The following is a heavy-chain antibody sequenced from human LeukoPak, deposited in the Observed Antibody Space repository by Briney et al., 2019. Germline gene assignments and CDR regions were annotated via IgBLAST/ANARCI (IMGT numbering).Heavy chain of an antibody. J-gene: IGHJ4*02. CDR2: IIPIIGTA. V-gene: IGHV1-69*13. CDR1: GGTFSSYA. D-gene: IGHD1-26*01. Sequence: SVKVSCKASGGTFSSYAISWVRRAPGQGLEWMGGIIPIIGTANYAQKFQGRVTITADESTSTAYMELSSLRSEDTAVYYCARARGSYSPAPYYFDYWGQGTLVTVSS. CDR3: ARARGSYSPAPYYFDY.